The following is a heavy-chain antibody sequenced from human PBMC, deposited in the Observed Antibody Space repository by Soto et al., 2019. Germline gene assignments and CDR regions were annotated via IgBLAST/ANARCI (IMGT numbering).Heavy chain of an antibody. D-gene: IGHD4-17*01. V-gene: IGHV4-39*01. CDR2: IYYSGST. CDR1: GGSISSSSYY. Sequence: SETLSLTCTVSGGSISSSSYYWGWIRQPPGKGLEWIGSIYYSGSTYYNPSLKSRVTISRDNSKNTLYLQMNSLRAEDTAVYYCASLPVDAFDIWGQGTMVTVS. CDR3: ASLPVDAFDI. J-gene: IGHJ3*02.